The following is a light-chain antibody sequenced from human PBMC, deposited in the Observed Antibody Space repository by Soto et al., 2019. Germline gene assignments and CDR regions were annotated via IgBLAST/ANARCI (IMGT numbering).Light chain of an antibody. Sequence: EIVLTQSPGTLSLSPGERATLSCRASQSVTSSFLAWYQQKPGQAPRLLIYDASSRATGIPDRFSGSGSGTDFTLTISRLEPEDFAVYYCQQYGTSPTFVQGTKVEIK. CDR3: QQYGTSPT. J-gene: IGKJ1*01. V-gene: IGKV3-20*01. CDR2: DAS. CDR1: QSVTSSF.